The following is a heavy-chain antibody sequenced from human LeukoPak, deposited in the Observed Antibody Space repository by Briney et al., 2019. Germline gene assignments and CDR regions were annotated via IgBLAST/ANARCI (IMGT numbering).Heavy chain of an antibody. CDR1: GFIFSSYG. D-gene: IGHD5-24*01. Sequence: GGSLRLSCAASGFIFSSYGMHWVRQAPGKGLEWVAVIWYDGSKKYYADSVKGRFTISRDNSKNTLYLQMNSLRVEDTAVYYCARYREGYSFGYWGQGTLVTVSS. CDR2: IWYDGSKK. CDR3: ARYREGYSFGY. V-gene: IGHV3-33*01. J-gene: IGHJ4*02.